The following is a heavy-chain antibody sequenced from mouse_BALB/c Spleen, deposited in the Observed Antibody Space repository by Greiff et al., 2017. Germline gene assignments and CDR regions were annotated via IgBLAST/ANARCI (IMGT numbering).Heavy chain of an antibody. CDR3: ARDPMITFAY. D-gene: IGHD2-4*01. Sequence: VKLMESGPGLVAPSQSLSITCTVSGFSLTSYGVHWVRQPPGKGLEWLGVIWAGGSTNYNSALMSRLSISKDNSKSQVFLKMNSLQTDDTAMYYCARDPMITFAYWGQGTLVTVSA. CDR2: IWAGGST. J-gene: IGHJ3*01. CDR1: GFSLTSYG. V-gene: IGHV2-9*02.